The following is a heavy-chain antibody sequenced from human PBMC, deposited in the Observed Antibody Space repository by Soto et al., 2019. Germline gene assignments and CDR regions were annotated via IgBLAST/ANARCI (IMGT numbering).Heavy chain of an antibody. CDR3: ARDSRDDSSHSDY. CDR2: ISYDGSNK. CDR1: GFTFSSYA. D-gene: IGHD6-13*01. V-gene: IGHV3-30-3*01. J-gene: IGHJ4*02. Sequence: GGSLRLSCAASGFTFSSYAMHWVRQAPGKGLEWVAVISYDGSNKYYADSVKGRFTISRDNSKNTLYLQMNSLRAEDTAVYYCARDSRDDSSHSDYWGQGTLVTVSS.